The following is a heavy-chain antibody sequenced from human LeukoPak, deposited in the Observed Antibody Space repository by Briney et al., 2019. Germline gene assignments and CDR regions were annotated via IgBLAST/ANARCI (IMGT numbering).Heavy chain of an antibody. D-gene: IGHD2-8*01. CDR2: INSDGSST. CDR1: GFTFSSYR. J-gene: IGHJ3*02. Sequence: GGSLRLSCAASGFTFSSYRMHWVRQAPGKGLVWVSRINSDGSSTSYADAVKGRFTISRDNAKNTAYLQMNSLRAEDTAVYYCARVQGHPPNGLDIWGQGTMVTVSS. V-gene: IGHV3-74*01. CDR3: ARVQGHPPNGLDI.